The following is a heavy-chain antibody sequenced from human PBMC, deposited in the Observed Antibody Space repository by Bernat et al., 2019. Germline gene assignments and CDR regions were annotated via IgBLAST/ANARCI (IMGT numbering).Heavy chain of an antibody. CDR1: GFTFGDYP. D-gene: IGHD3-9*01. J-gene: IGHJ4*02. CDR2: IRDSSNNM. V-gene: IGHV3-21*05. CDR3: VSDYICAFDF. Sequence: EVQLVESGGGLVKPGGSLRLSCAASGFTFGDYPMNWVRQTPGKGLEWISQIRDSSNNMSYADSVKGRFTISRDNARNSYYVQMNSLRDEDTAVYYCVSDYICAFDFWGQGTLVTVSS.